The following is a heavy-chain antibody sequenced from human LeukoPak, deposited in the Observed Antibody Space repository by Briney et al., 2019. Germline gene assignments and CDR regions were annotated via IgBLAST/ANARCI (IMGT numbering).Heavy chain of an antibody. Sequence: GGSLRLSCAASTFTFTTYAMHWVRQAPGKGLEWVSGISWNSGSIGYADSVKGRFTISRDNAKNSLYLQMNSLRAEDTALYYCAKVGGGGFDYWGQGTLVTVSS. V-gene: IGHV3-9*01. CDR2: ISWNSGSI. J-gene: IGHJ4*02. CDR1: TFTFTTYA. D-gene: IGHD3-16*01. CDR3: AKVGGGGFDY.